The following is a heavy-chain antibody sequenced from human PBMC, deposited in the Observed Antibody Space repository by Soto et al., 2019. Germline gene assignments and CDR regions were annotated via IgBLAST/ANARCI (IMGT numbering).Heavy chain of an antibody. V-gene: IGHV4-31*03. D-gene: IGHD2-15*01. CDR2: IYYSGST. CDR1: GGSISSGGYY. CDR3: ARGVAADNWFDP. Sequence: SETLSLTCTVSGGSISSGGYYWSWIRQHPGKGLEWIGYIYYSGSTYYNPSLKSRVTISVDTSKNQFSLKLSSVTAADTAVYYCARGVAADNWFDPWGQGTLVTVSS. J-gene: IGHJ5*02.